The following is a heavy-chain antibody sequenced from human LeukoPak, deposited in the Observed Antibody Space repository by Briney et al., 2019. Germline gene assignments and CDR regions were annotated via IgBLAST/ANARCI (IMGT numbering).Heavy chain of an antibody. Sequence: ASVKVSCKASGGTFSSYAISWVRQAPGQGLEWMGGIIPIFGTANYAQKFQGRVTITADESTSTAYMELSSLRSEDTAVYYCARDKYYYDSSGYRTMDYYGMDVWGQGTTVTVSS. D-gene: IGHD3-22*01. V-gene: IGHV1-69*13. CDR3: ARDKYYYDSSGYRTMDYYGMDV. CDR1: GGTFSSYA. J-gene: IGHJ6*02. CDR2: IIPIFGTA.